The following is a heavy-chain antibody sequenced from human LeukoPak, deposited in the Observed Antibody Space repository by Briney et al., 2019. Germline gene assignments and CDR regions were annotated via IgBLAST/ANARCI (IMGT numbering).Heavy chain of an antibody. CDR1: GFTFSSYW. CDR3: ARDSRFCTSSSCRGDAFDL. J-gene: IGHJ3*01. Sequence: PGGSLRLSCSASGFTFSSYWMSWVRQAPGKGLEWVANIKQDGSQEYYLDSVRGRFTISRDNAKNSVSLQMSSLRAEDTAVYYCARDSRFCTSSSCRGDAFDLWGQGTMVTVTS. D-gene: IGHD2-2*01. V-gene: IGHV3-7*01. CDR2: IKQDGSQE.